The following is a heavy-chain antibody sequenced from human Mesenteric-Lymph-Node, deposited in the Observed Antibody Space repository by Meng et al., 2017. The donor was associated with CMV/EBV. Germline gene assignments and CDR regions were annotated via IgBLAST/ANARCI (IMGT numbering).Heavy chain of an antibody. V-gene: IGHV4-4*02. CDR2: IYHSGST. Sequence: SETLSLTCAVSGGSISSSNWWSWVRQPPGKGLEWIGEIYHSGSTNYNPSLKSRVTISVDKSKNQFSLKLSSVTAADTAVYYCAREWNYDFWSGYYPGHYGMDVWGQGTTVTVSS. CDR1: GGSISSSNW. J-gene: IGHJ6*02. D-gene: IGHD3-3*01. CDR3: AREWNYDFWSGYYPGHYGMDV.